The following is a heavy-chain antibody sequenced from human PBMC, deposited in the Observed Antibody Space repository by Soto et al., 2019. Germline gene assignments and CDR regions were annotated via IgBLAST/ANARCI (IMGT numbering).Heavy chain of an antibody. CDR2: IYYSGST. J-gene: IGHJ4*02. CDR1: GGSISSSSYY. CDR3: ATLWGQD. D-gene: IGHD3-10*01. Sequence: HLQLQESGPGLVRPSETLSLTCTVSGGSISSSSYYWGWLRQPPGKGLEWIGRIYYSGSTYYNPSLKSRVTISVDTSKNQFSLKLSSVTAADTAVYYCATLWGQDWGQGTLVTVSS. V-gene: IGHV4-39*01.